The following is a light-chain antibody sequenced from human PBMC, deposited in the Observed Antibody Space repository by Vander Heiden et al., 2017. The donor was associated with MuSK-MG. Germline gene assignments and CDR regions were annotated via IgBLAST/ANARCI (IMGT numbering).Light chain of an antibody. CDR3: QQLNLYPRA. Sequence: DIQLTQSPSFLSASVGDTVTITCRASQGITNYLAWYQQKAGQAPKLLIYTASTLRRGVPSRFSGGGSGTDFTLTISSLQPEEFASYYCQQLNLYPRAVGQGTKVEI. CDR1: QGITNY. CDR2: TAS. V-gene: IGKV1-9*01. J-gene: IGKJ1*01.